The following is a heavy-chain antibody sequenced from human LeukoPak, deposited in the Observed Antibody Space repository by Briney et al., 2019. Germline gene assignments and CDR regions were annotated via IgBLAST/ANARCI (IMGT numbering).Heavy chain of an antibody. CDR1: GCSISSYY. D-gene: IGHD2-2*01. J-gene: IGHJ6*02. V-gene: IGHV4-59*01. CDR2: IYYSGST. Sequence: SETLSLTCTVSGCSISSYYLSWIRQPPGKGLEWIGHIYYSGSTNHNPSLKSRVTISIDTSKNQFSLKLSSVTAADTAVYYCARWGLGYCSSTSCYGSMDVWGQGTTVTVSS. CDR3: ARWGLGYCSSTSCYGSMDV.